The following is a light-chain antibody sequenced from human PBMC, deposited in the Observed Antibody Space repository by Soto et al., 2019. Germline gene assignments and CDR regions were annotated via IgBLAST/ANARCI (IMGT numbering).Light chain of an antibody. V-gene: IGKV1-9*01. CDR1: QGISSY. J-gene: IGKJ4*01. Sequence: DIQLTQSPSFLSASVGDRVTITCRASQGISSYLAWYQQKPGKAPKLLVYAASTLQSGVPSRLSGSGSGTEFTLTISSLQPEDFATYYGQQLNSYPLTFGGGTKVEIK. CDR3: QQLNSYPLT. CDR2: AAS.